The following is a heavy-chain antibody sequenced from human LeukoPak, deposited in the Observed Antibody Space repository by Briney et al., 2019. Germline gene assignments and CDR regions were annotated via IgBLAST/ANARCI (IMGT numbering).Heavy chain of an antibody. V-gene: IGHV3-23*01. Sequence: GGSLRLSCAASGFIFSHYTMTWVRQAPGKGLEWVSSINGSGDATKYADFVMGRFTISRDNSKNTVSLQMNSLRAEDTAVYYCAKSDCGSDGCKLLNYWGQGTLVMASS. CDR1: GFIFSHYT. CDR3: AKSDCGSDGCKLLNY. CDR2: INGSGDAT. J-gene: IGHJ4*02. D-gene: IGHD2-21*01.